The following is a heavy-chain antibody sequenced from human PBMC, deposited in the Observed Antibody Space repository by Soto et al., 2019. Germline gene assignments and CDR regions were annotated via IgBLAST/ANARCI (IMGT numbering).Heavy chain of an antibody. D-gene: IGHD2-2*01. Sequence: QVQLVESGGGVVQPGRSLRLSCAASGFTFSSYGMHWVRQAPGKGLEWVAVISYDGSNKYYADSVRGQFTISRDNSKNTLYLQMNSLRAEDTAVYYCAKDNCISTSCYRLYNWFDPWGQGTLVTVSS. V-gene: IGHV3-30*18. CDR3: AKDNCISTSCYRLYNWFDP. CDR1: GFTFSSYG. J-gene: IGHJ5*02. CDR2: ISYDGSNK.